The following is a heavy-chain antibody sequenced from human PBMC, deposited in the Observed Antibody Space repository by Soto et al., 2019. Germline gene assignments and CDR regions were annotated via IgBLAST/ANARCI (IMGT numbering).Heavy chain of an antibody. Sequence: QVQLSQFGAEVKKPGASVKVSCKASGYSFTNFHIHWVRQAPGQGLEWMGRIDPSGGIRRDAQRLQGRITMTRDASTNTVYMELRSLTSEDTAVYNCARDVIRHDNYETIGYYFDHWGQGTLVTVSS. CDR3: ARDVIRHDNYETIGYYFDH. V-gene: IGHV1-46*01. CDR1: GYSFTNFH. D-gene: IGHD3-22*01. CDR2: IDPSGGIR. J-gene: IGHJ4*02.